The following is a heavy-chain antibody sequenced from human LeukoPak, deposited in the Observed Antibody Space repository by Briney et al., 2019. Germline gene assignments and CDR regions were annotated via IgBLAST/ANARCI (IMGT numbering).Heavy chain of an antibody. V-gene: IGHV3-64*01. Sequence: GGSLRLSCAGSGFTFSNYAMYWVRQAPGKGLENVAGIGSNGDSTYYANSVKGRFTISRDNSKNTLFLQMGSMRAEDMAVYYCARGNVVGATRPFDYWGQGTLVTVSS. CDR1: GFTFSNYA. J-gene: IGHJ4*02. CDR3: ARGNVVGATRPFDY. D-gene: IGHD1-26*01. CDR2: IGSNGDST.